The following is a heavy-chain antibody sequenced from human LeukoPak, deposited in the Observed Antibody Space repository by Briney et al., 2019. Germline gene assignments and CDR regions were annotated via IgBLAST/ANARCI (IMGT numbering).Heavy chain of an antibody. J-gene: IGHJ6*02. CDR2: ISWNSGSI. CDR1: GFTFDDYA. CDR3: AKDMRAYGMDV. V-gene: IGHV3-9*01. Sequence: GGSLRLSCAASGFTFDDYAMHWVRQAPGKGLEWVSGISWNSGSIGYADSVKGRFTISRDNAKNSLYLQMNSLRAEDTALYYCAKDMRAYGMDVWGQGTTVTVSS.